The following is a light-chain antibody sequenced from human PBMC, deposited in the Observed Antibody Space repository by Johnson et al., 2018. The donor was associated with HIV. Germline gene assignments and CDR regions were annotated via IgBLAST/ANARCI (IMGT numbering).Light chain of an antibody. J-gene: IGLJ1*01. CDR2: DNN. Sequence: QSVLTQPPSVSAAPGQKVTISCSGSNSNIGNNYVSWYQQVPGTAPKLLIYDNNKRPSGIPDLFSGSKSGTSATLGITRLQTGDEADYYCGTWDISLSVGYVFGTGTKVTVL. CDR3: GTWDISLSVGYV. V-gene: IGLV1-51*01. CDR1: NSNIGNNY.